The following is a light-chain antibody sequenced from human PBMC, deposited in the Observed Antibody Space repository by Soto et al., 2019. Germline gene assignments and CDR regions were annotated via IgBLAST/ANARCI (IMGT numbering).Light chain of an antibody. Sequence: EIVLTQSPATLSLSPGERATLSCRASQSVSSYLVWYQQKPGQAPRLLIYDASNRVTGIPARFSGSGSGTDFTLTISSLEPEDSAKYYCQQRSKWPRGVTFGQGTRLEIK. V-gene: IGKV3-11*01. CDR2: DAS. CDR3: QQRSKWPRGVT. J-gene: IGKJ5*01. CDR1: QSVSSY.